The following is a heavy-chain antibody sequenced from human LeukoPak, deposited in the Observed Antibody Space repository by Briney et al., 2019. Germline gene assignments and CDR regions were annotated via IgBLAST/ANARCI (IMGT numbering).Heavy chain of an antibody. CDR1: GFTFSNYA. J-gene: IGHJ4*02. Sequence: PGGSLRLSCAASGFTFSNYAMSWVRQPPGKGLEWVSSVSGSGGSTYYADSVKGRFTISRDNSKNTLYMQMNSLRAEDTAVYYCAKGSRIAAAGMGSTDYWGQGTLVTVSS. V-gene: IGHV3-23*01. CDR2: VSGSGGST. D-gene: IGHD6-13*01. CDR3: AKGSRIAAAGMGSTDY.